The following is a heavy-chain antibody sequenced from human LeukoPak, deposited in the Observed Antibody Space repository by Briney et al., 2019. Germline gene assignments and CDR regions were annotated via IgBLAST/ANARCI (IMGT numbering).Heavy chain of an antibody. J-gene: IGHJ4*02. CDR3: ARGLGYSGYVPFDS. Sequence: ASVKVSCKVSGYTLTELSMHWVRQAPGKGLEWMGGFDPEDGETIYAQKFQGRVTMTEDTSTDTAYVELSRLRSDDTAVYYCARGLGYSGYVPFDSWGQGTLVTVSS. D-gene: IGHD5-12*01. V-gene: IGHV1-24*01. CDR2: FDPEDGET. CDR1: GYTLTELS.